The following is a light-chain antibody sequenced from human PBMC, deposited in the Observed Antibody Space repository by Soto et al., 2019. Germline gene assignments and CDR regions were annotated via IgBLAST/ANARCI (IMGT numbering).Light chain of an antibody. CDR3: QVWDDNSDHVV. CDR2: YDS. J-gene: IGLJ2*01. Sequence: SYELTQPPSVSVAPGETATITCGGDNIGSKSVHWYQQQPGQAPVLVIYYDSDRPSGIPERFSRSNSGSTATLTISRVEEGDEADYCCQVWDDNSDHVVFGGGTQLTVL. V-gene: IGLV3-21*04. CDR1: NIGSKS.